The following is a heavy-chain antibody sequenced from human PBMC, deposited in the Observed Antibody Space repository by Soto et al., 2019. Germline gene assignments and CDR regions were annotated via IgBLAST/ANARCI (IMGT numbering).Heavy chain of an antibody. J-gene: IGHJ4*02. Sequence: EVQLVESGGDLVKPGGCLRLSCAASGITFTNAWMSWVRQALGKGLEWVGRIKNKVDGGTTDYAAPVRGRFTISRDDSKNTLFLQMNSLETEDTAVYYCATDPGDYEDFWGQGTLVTVSS. V-gene: IGHV3-15*01. D-gene: IGHD4-17*01. CDR1: GITFTNAW. CDR3: ATDPGDYEDF. CDR2: IKNKVDGGTT.